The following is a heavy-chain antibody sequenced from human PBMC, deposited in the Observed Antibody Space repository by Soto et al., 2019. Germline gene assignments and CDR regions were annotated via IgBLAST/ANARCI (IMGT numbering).Heavy chain of an antibody. D-gene: IGHD5-12*01. J-gene: IGHJ5*02. Sequence: QVLLVESGGGVVQPGGSLTLSCVGSGFTFNSHGMHWVRQAPGKGLEWVAVISYDGSNKYYEESVKGRFTISRDNSRNTVYLQLNSLRAEDTALYYCAQDPTAILAEVSWLESWGQGTLVTVSA. CDR2: ISYDGSNK. V-gene: IGHV3-30*18. CDR1: GFTFNSHG. CDR3: AQDPTAILAEVSWLES.